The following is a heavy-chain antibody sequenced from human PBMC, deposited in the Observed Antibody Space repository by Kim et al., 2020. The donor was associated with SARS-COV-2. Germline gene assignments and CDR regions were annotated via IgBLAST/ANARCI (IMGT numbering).Heavy chain of an antibody. V-gene: IGHV4-39*06. J-gene: IGHJ3*02. D-gene: IGHD1-1*01. CDR3: ARRLYGTTGAFDI. Sequence: SHPPLKVRVTLSRDTSKNQFPLKRGSVTAADTAVYYCARRLYGTTGAFDIWGRGKMVTVSS.